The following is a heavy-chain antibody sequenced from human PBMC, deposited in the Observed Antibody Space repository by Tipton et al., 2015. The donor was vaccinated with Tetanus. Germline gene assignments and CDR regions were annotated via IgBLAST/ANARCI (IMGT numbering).Heavy chain of an antibody. D-gene: IGHD3-9*01. CDR1: GASIRSNY. CDR2: IYDSGTINT. J-gene: IGHJ6*02. CDR3: ARDNGSDIVNGYSARQYAMDV. Sequence: TLSLTCDVSGASIRSNYWTWIRQPPGKGLEWIGYIYDSGTINTKDNPSLRGRVAISIDTSKKQFSLKMTSVTPADTAVYFCARDNGSDIVNGYSARQYAMDVWGRGIAVTVSS. V-gene: IGHV4-59*01.